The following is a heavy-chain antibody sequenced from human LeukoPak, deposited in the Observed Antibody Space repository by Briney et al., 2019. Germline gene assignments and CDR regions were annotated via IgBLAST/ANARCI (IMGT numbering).Heavy chain of an antibody. D-gene: IGHD3-16*02. CDR2: ISAYNGNT. V-gene: IGHV1-18*01. J-gene: IGHJ4*02. CDR3: ATGLYDYVWGSYRQNHY. Sequence: ASVKVSCKASGYTFTSYGISWVRQAPGQGLEWMGWISAYNGNTNYAQKLQGRVTMTTDTSTSTAYMELRSLRSEDTAVYYCATGLYDYVWGSYRQNHYWGQGTLVTVSS. CDR1: GYTFTSYG.